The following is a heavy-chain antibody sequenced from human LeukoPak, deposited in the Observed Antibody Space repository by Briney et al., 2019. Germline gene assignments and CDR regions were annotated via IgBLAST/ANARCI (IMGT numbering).Heavy chain of an antibody. CDR2: IYYSGST. CDR3: ARVLLWFGEPRGYYFDY. J-gene: IGHJ4*02. CDR1: GGSISSSSYY. D-gene: IGHD3-10*01. Sequence: SETLSLTCTVSGGSISSSSYYWGWIRQPPGKGLEWIGSIYYSGSTYYNPSLKSRVTISVDTSKNQFSLKLSSVTAADTAVYYCARVLLWFGEPRGYYFDYWGQGTLVTVSS. V-gene: IGHV4-39*07.